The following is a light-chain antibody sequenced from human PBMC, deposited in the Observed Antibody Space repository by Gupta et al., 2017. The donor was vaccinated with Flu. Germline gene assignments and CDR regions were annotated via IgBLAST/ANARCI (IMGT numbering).Light chain of an antibody. V-gene: IGLV1-40*01. CDR1: SSNIGAGYD. CDR2: GNS. CDR3: QSYDSSLSGVV. J-gene: IGLJ2*01. Sequence: QSVLPQQPAVAGAPGQRVTISCTGSSSNIGAGYDVHWYQQLPGTAPKLLTYGNSNRPAGVPDRFSGSKSGTSASLAITGLQAEDEAYYYCQSYDSSLSGVVFGGGTKLTVL.